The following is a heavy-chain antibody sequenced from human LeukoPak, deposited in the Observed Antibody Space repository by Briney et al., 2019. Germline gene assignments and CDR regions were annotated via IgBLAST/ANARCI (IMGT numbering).Heavy chain of an antibody. Sequence: GRSLRLSCAASGFTFDDYAMHWVRHAPGKGLEWVSGISWNSGSIGYADSVKGRFTISRDNAKNSLYLQMNSLRAEDTAVYYCAKDSRVGGGRSIAALVYYYGMDVWGQGTTVTVSS. V-gene: IGHV3-9*01. CDR1: GFTFDDYA. CDR2: ISWNSGSI. J-gene: IGHJ6*02. D-gene: IGHD6-6*01. CDR3: AKDSRVGGGRSIAALVYYYGMDV.